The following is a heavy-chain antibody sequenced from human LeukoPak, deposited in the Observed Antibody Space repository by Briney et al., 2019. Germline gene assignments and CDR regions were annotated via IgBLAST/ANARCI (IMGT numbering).Heavy chain of an antibody. CDR1: GFTFSSYW. J-gene: IGHJ4*02. V-gene: IGHV3-74*01. CDR2: INSDGSST. Sequence: GGSLRLSCAASGFTFSSYWMHWVRQAPGKGLVWVSRINSDGSSTSYADSVKGRFTISRDNSKNTLYLHVNSLRPEDTAVYYCEVVAGGFDYWAQETLVTVPS. CDR3: EVVAGGFDY. D-gene: IGHD6-19*01.